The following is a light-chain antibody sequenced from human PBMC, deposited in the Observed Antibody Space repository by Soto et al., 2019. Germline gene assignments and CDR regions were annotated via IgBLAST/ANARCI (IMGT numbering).Light chain of an antibody. Sequence: EIEMTQSPATLSLSPGERATVSCRASKSVGNNLAWYQQKSGQAPRLLIYGAYTRAAGVPARFSGTGSGTVFTLTISSLQSEYFAVYYCHHYDDWPPYTFGQGTKLEFK. CDR1: KSVGNN. V-gene: IGKV3-15*01. CDR2: GAY. J-gene: IGKJ2*01. CDR3: HHYDDWPPYT.